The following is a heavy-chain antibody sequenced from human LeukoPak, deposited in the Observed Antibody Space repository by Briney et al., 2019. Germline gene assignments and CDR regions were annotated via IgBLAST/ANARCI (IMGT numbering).Heavy chain of an antibody. V-gene: IGHV3-7*01. CDR2: IKQDGSEQ. CDR1: GFTFSNYW. J-gene: IGHJ5*02. Sequence: GGSLRLSSAASGFTFSNYWMNWVRQAPGKGLEWVANIKQDGSEQYYVDSVKGRFTISRDNTKNSLYLQMNSLRAEDRAVYYCARGRYYDFYPWGQGTLVTVSS. D-gene: IGHD3-3*01. CDR3: ARGRYYDFYP.